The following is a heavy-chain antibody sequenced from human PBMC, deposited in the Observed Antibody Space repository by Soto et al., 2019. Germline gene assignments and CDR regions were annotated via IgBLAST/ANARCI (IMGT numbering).Heavy chain of an antibody. CDR2: LSYDGSNE. CDR3: AKWFGEPYYYYFYMDV. J-gene: IGHJ6*03. D-gene: IGHD3-10*01. CDR1: GFTFSSYG. V-gene: IGHV3-33*05. Sequence: QVQLVESGGGVVQPGTSLRLSCAASGFTFSSYGLHWVRQAPGKGLEWVAVLSYDGSNEFYGDSVKGRFTISRDNSKNTLYLQMNSLRAEDTAVYYCAKWFGEPYYYYFYMDVWGKGTTVTVSS.